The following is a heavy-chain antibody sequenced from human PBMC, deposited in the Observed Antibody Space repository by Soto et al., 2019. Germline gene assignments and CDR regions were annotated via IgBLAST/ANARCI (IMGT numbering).Heavy chain of an antibody. J-gene: IGHJ5*02. Sequence: ASVKVSCKASGYTFTSYAMHWVRQAPGQRLEWMGWINAGNGNTKYSQKFQGRVTITRDTSASTAYMELSSLRSEDTAVYYCARDAYYDFWSGYYTTWFDPWGQGTLVTAPQ. CDR2: INAGNGNT. D-gene: IGHD3-3*01. CDR1: GYTFTSYA. V-gene: IGHV1-3*01. CDR3: ARDAYYDFWSGYYTTWFDP.